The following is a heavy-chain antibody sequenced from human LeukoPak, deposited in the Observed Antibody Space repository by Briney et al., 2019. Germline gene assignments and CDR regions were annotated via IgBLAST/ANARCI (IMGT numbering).Heavy chain of an antibody. CDR2: VNPNSGHT. V-gene: IGHV1-8*01. D-gene: IGHD2-15*01. CDR1: GYTFTSYD. J-gene: IGHJ4*02. Sequence: GASVKVSCKASGYTFTSYDVNWVRQATGQGLEWMGWVNPNSGHTGYAQKFQGRVTMTRNTSISTAYMELSSLRSEDTAVYYCAREGYCSGGSCYGGFDYWGQGTLVTVSS. CDR3: AREGYCSGGSCYGGFDY.